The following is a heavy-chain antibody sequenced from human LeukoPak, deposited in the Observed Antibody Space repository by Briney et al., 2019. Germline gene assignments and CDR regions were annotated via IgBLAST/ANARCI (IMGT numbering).Heavy chain of an antibody. CDR1: GGSISSGDYY. Sequence: SETLSLTCTVSGGSISSGDYYWSWIRQPPGKGLEWIGYIYYSGSTYYNPSLKSRVTISVDTSKNQFSLKLSSVTAADTAVYYCARVLRAVAGTGKFDCWGQGTLVTVSS. CDR2: IYYSGST. D-gene: IGHD6-19*01. J-gene: IGHJ4*02. V-gene: IGHV4-30-4*01. CDR3: ARVLRAVAGTGKFDC.